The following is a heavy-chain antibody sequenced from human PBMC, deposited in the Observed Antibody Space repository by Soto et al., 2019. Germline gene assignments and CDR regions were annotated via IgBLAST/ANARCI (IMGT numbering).Heavy chain of an antibody. CDR1: GGSISSYY. CDR3: ARAPGYLVGNWFDP. V-gene: IGHV4-59*01. Sequence: SETLSLTCTVSGGSISSYYWSWIRQPPGKGLEWIGYIYYSGSTNYNPSLKSRVTISVDTSKNQFSLKLSSVTAADTAVYYCARAPGYLVGNWFDPWGQGTLVTVSS. CDR2: IYYSGST. J-gene: IGHJ5*02. D-gene: IGHD6-13*01.